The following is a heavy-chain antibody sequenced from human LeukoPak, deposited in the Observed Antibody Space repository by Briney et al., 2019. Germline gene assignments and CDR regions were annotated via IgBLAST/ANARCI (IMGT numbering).Heavy chain of an antibody. CDR2: IWYDGSNK. D-gene: IGHD3-3*01. V-gene: IGHV3-33*01. CDR1: GFTFSSYG. Sequence: GGSLRLSCAASGFTFSSYGMHWVRQAPGKGLEWVAVIWYDGSNKYYADSVKGRFTIFRDNAKNSLYLQMNSLRAEDTAVYYCARRGDDFWSGYYAFDYWGQGTLVTVSS. CDR3: ARRGDDFWSGYYAFDY. J-gene: IGHJ4*02.